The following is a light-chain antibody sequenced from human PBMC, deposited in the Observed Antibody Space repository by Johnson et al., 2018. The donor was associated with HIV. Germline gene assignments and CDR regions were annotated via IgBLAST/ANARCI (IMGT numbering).Light chain of an antibody. CDR2: DNN. CDR3: GAWDSGLSAGLYV. J-gene: IGLJ1*01. CDR1: SSNIGNNY. Sequence: QSVLTQPPSVSAAPGQKVTISCSGSSSNIGNNYVSWYQQLPGTAPKLLIYDNNKRPSGIPDRFSGSKSGTSATLGITELQTGDEADYYCGAWDSGLSAGLYVFGTGTEVTVL. V-gene: IGLV1-51*01.